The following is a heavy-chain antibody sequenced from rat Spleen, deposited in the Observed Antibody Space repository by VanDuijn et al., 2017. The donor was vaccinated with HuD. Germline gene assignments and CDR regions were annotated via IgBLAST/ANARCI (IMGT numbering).Heavy chain of an antibody. CDR1: GFTFNNYW. Sequence: EVQLVESGGGLVQPGRSLKLSCVASGFTFNNYWMTWIRQAPGKGLEWVASITNTGGSTYYPDSVKGRFTISRDNAKSTLYLQMNSLRSEDTATYYCTRERDVYYGYVMDAWGQGASVTVSS. V-gene: IGHV5-31*01. D-gene: IGHD1-6*01. CDR3: TRERDVYYGYVMDA. CDR2: ITNTGGST. J-gene: IGHJ4*01.